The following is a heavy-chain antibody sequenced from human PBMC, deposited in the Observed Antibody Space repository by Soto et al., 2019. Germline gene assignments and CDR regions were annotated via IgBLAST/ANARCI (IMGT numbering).Heavy chain of an antibody. Sequence: EVHLVDSGGGLVQPGGSLRLSCVASGFPFSSYWMSWVRQAPGKGLEWVANIKEDGSDKYYVDSVKGRFTISRDNAKNSLYLQMIVLRVEDAAVYHCVGVSLTGSWGQGTLGAVSS. CDR2: IKEDGSDK. J-gene: IGHJ5*02. D-gene: IGHD2-8*01. CDR3: VGVSLTGS. V-gene: IGHV3-7*01. CDR1: GFPFSSYW.